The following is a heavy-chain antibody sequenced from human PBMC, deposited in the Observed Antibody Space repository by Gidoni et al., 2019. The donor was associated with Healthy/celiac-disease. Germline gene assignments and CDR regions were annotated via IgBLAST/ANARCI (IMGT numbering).Heavy chain of an antibody. D-gene: IGHD5-18*01. CDR3: TTDTSGYSYGNPFDP. Sequence: EVQLVESGGGLVKPGGSLRLSCAASGFTFSNAWMSWVRQAPGKGLEWVGRIKSKTDGGTTDYAAPVKGRFTISRDDSKNTLYLQMNSLKTEDTAVYYCTTDTSGYSYGNPFDPWGQGTLVTVSS. CDR1: GFTFSNAW. J-gene: IGHJ5*02. CDR2: IKSKTDGGTT. V-gene: IGHV3-15*01.